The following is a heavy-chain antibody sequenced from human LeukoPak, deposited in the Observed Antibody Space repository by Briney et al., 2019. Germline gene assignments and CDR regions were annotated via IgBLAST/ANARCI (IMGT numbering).Heavy chain of an antibody. CDR3: ARDWGPWRNWFDP. J-gene: IGHJ5*02. D-gene: IGHD3-16*01. CDR2: IYYSGST. CDR1: CGSISSYY. Sequence: TSETLSLTCTVSCGSISSYYWGWIRQPPGKGLEWIGYIYYSGSTNYNPSLKSRVTISVDTSKNQFSLKLESVTASDTAVYYCARDWGPWRNWFDPWGQGILVTVSS. V-gene: IGHV4-59*12.